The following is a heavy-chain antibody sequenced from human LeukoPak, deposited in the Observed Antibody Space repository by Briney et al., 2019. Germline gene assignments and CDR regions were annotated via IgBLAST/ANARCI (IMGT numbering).Heavy chain of an antibody. V-gene: IGHV1-8*01. J-gene: IGHJ6*03. CDR3: ARGSEGSGREAYYYYYMDV. D-gene: IGHD3-10*01. CDR2: MNPNSGNT. CDR1: GYTFTSYD. Sequence: ASVKVSCKASGYTFTSYDINWVRQATGQGLEWMGWMNPNSGNTGYAQKFQGRVTMTRNTSISTAYMELSSLRSEDTAVCYCARGSEGSGREAYYYYYMDVWGKGATVTISS.